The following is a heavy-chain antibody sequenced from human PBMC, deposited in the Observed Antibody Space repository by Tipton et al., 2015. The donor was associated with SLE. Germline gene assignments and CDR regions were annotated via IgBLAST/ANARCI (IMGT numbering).Heavy chain of an antibody. D-gene: IGHD2-15*01. CDR1: GFTFSSYA. J-gene: IGHJ3*02. V-gene: IGHV3-23*01. CDR3: AKDWAAPGAFDI. Sequence: GSLRLSCAASGFTFSSYAMSWVRQAPGKGLEWVSAISGSGGSTYYADSVKGRFTISRDNSKNTLYLQMNSLRAEDTAVYYCAKDWAAPGAFDIWGQGTMVTVSS. CDR2: ISGSGGST.